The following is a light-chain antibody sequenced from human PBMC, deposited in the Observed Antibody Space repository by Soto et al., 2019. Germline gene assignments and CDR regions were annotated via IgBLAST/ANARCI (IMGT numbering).Light chain of an antibody. J-gene: IGKJ4*01. CDR3: QQYKSYPLT. CDR1: QNIGTW. Sequence: DIQVTQSPPTLSAPVGDRVTITCRASQNIGTWLAWYQAKPGKAPKLLIYKASSLESGVPSRFSGSGSGTEFTLTISSLQPDDFGSYYCQQYKSYPLTFGGGTKVEIK. V-gene: IGKV1-5*03. CDR2: KAS.